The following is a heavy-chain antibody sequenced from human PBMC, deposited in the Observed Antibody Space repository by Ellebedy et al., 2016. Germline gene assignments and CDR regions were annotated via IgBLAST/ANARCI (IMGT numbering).Heavy chain of an antibody. CDR1: GFTFSSYG. Sequence: GGSLRLSCAASGFTFSSYGMHWVRQAPGKGLEWVAVISYDGSNKYYADSVKGRFTISRDNSKNTLYLQMNSLRAEDTAVYYCAKDHYYDSSGHFGFDYWGQGTLVTVSS. V-gene: IGHV3-30*18. CDR3: AKDHYYDSSGHFGFDY. CDR2: ISYDGSNK. J-gene: IGHJ4*02. D-gene: IGHD3-22*01.